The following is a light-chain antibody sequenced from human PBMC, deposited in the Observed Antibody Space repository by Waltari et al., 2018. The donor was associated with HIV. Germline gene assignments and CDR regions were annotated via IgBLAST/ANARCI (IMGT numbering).Light chain of an antibody. CDR2: EVT. V-gene: IGLV2-8*01. J-gene: IGLJ2*01. CDR1: NSEISDYNY. Sequence: QSALTQSPSASGSPGQSVNISCSGANSEISDYNYVSWYQQHSDRPPKLIIFEVTKLPSGVLVRFSASKSGNTASLFVSGLQPEDEATYFCSSFAGTHKLFGGGTKLTVL. CDR3: SSFAGTHKL.